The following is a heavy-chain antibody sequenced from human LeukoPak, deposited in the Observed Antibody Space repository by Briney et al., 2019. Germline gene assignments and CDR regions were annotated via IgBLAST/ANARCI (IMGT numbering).Heavy chain of an antibody. CDR1: GFTFSNAW. D-gene: IGHD3-16*02. CDR2: IKSKTDGGTT. CDR3: TTVSMITFGGVIVNRNY. Sequence: GGSLRLSCAAFGFTFSNAWMSWVRQAPGKGLEWVGRIKSKTDGGTTDYAAPVKGRFTISRDDSKNTLYLQMNSLKTEDTAVYYCTTVSMITFGGVIVNRNYWGQGTLVTVSS. V-gene: IGHV3-15*01. J-gene: IGHJ4*02.